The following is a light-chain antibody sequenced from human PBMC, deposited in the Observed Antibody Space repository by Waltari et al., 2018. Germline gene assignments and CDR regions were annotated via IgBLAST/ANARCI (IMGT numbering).Light chain of an antibody. CDR1: QSVTTR. CDR3: QQYNNWPPWT. J-gene: IGKJ1*01. CDR2: AAS. V-gene: IGKV3-15*01. Sequence: ETVITQSPATMSVSPGERATLSCRASQSVTTRLAWFQQKPGQAPRLLIYAASTRATGIPARFSGSGSGTEFTLTISSLQSEDFAVYYCQQYNNWPPWTFGQGTKVEIK.